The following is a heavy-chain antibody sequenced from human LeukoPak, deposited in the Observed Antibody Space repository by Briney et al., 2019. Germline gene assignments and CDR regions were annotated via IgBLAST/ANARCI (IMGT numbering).Heavy chain of an antibody. V-gene: IGHV1-18*01. CDR1: GYTFTSYG. Sequence: ASVKVSCKASGYTFTSYGISWVRQAPGQGLEWMAWISAYNGNTNYAQKLQGRVTMTTDTSTSTAYMELRSLRSDDTAVYYCARVLGIYYDSSGYSNHFDYWGQGTLVTVSS. D-gene: IGHD3-22*01. J-gene: IGHJ4*02. CDR3: ARVLGIYYDSSGYSNHFDY. CDR2: ISAYNGNT.